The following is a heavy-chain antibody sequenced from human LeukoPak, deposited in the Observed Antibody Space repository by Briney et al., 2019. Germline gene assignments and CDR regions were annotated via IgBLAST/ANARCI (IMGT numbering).Heavy chain of an antibody. CDR2: INAGNGNT. CDR1: GYTFTSYA. D-gene: IGHD5-18*01. V-gene: IGHV1-3*01. J-gene: IGHJ4*02. Sequence: ASVKVSFTASGYTFTSYAMHWVRQAPGQRLEWMGWINAGNGNTKYSQKFQGRVTITRDTSASTAYMELSSLRSEDTAVYYCARDQGLHVDTAMALDYWGQGTLVTVSS. CDR3: ARDQGLHVDTAMALDY.